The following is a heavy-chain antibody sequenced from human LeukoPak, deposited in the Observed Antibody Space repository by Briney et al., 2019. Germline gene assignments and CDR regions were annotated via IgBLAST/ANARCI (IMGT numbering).Heavy chain of an antibody. CDR2: INHSGST. J-gene: IGHJ3*02. Sequence: SETVSLTCAVYGGSFSGYYWSWIRQPPGKGLEWIGEINHSGSTNYNPSLKSRVTISVDTSKNQFSLKLSSVTAADTAVYYCARKYAFDIWGQGTMVTVSS. V-gene: IGHV4-34*01. CDR3: ARKYAFDI. CDR1: GGSFSGYY.